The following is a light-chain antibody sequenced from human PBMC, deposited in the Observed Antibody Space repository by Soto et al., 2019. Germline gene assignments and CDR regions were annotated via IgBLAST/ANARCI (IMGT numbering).Light chain of an antibody. CDR3: LQLNSYPPT. CDR1: QGISSY. V-gene: IGKV1-9*01. Sequence: DIQLTQSPSFLSASVGDRVTITCRASQGISSYLAWYQQKPGKAPKLLIYAASTLQSGVPSRFSGSGSWTEFTLTISSLQPEDFAPYYCLQLNSYPPTFGQGTKVDLK. CDR2: AAS. J-gene: IGKJ1*01.